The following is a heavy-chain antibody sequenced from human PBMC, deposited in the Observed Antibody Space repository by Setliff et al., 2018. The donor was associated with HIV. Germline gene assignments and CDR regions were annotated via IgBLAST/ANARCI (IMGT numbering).Heavy chain of an antibody. V-gene: IGHV4-34*01. D-gene: IGHD6-13*01. CDR3: ARESPSSSWFYFDF. CDR2: INHRGST. Sequence: KASETLSLTCAVYGGSFSDNYWSWIRQSPGKGLEWIGEINHRGSTNYNPSLKSRVTVSVDTSKNQFSLKLGSVTAADTAVYYCARESPSSSWFYFDFWGQGTLVTVSS. J-gene: IGHJ4*02. CDR1: GGSFSDNY.